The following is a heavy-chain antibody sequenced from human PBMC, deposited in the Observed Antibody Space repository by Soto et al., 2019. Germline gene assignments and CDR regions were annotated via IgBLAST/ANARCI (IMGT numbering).Heavy chain of an antibody. Sequence: SETLSLTCTVAGGSISGHYWSWIRQAPGKGLEWLGYVYHTGFTSYNPPLKSRVIAAVDTSKKQISLRLISVPPADTAVSYCARGAVVMSEIRDFDYWGQGILVTVSS. CDR2: VYHTGFT. V-gene: IGHV4-59*11. D-gene: IGHD3-16*01. CDR1: GGSISGHY. CDR3: ARGAVVMSEIRDFDY. J-gene: IGHJ4*02.